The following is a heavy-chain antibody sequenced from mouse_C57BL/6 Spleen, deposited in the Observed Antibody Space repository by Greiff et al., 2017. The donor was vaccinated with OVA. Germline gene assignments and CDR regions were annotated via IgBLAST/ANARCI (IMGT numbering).Heavy chain of an antibody. CDR3: ARGDHYYGSSYYFDY. J-gene: IGHJ2*01. Sequence: VQLQQSGAELVKPGASVKISCKASGYAFSSYWMNWVKQRPGKGLEWIGQIYPGDGDTNYNGKFKGKATLTADKSSSTAYMQLSSLTSEDSAVYFCARGDHYYGSSYYFDYWGQGTTLTVSS. D-gene: IGHD1-1*01. CDR1: GYAFSSYW. V-gene: IGHV1-80*01. CDR2: IYPGDGDT.